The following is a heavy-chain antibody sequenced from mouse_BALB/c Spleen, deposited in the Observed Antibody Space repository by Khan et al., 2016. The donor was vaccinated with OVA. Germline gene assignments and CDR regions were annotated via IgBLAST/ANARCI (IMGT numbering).Heavy chain of an antibody. D-gene: IGHD1-1*01. CDR3: ARVYGGDFDY. CDR2: ISYSGNT. CDR1: GYSIASDYA. J-gene: IGHJ2*01. V-gene: IGHV3-2*02. Sequence: DVQLQESGPGLVKPSQSLSLTCTVTGYSIASDYAWNWIRQFPGNKLEWMGFISYSGNTNYNPSLKSRISITRDKSKNQFFLQLNYVTSEDTATYYCARVYGGDFDYWGQGTTLTVSS.